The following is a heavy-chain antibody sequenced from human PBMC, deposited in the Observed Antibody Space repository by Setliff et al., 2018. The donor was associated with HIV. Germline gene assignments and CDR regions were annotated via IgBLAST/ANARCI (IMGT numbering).Heavy chain of an antibody. CDR3: ASHHSADIYYSYYGMDV. J-gene: IGHJ6*02. CDR2: ISYDGSNK. D-gene: IGHD6-25*01. V-gene: IGHV3-30*04. CDR1: GFTFNNHA. Sequence: GGSLRLSCAASGFTFNNHAMHWVRQAPGKGLEWVAVISYDGSNKYYADSVKGRFTISRDNSKNTVYLQMNSLRAEDTAVYYCASHHSADIYYSYYGMDVWGQGTTVTVS.